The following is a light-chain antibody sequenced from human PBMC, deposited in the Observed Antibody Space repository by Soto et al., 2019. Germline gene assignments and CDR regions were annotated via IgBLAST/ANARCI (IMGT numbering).Light chain of an antibody. CDR1: ESVTSS. CDR3: QQYNNWPLT. Sequence: EIVMTQSPATLSVSPWDRATLSCRASESVTSSLAWYQQKPGQPPRLLIYAASTRATDVPARFSGGGSETEFSLTISSLQSADFAIYYCQQYNNWPLTFGGGTKVDIK. CDR2: AAS. J-gene: IGKJ4*01. V-gene: IGKV3-15*01.